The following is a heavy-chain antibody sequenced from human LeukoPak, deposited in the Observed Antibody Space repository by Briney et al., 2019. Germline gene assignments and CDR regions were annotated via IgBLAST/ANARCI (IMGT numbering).Heavy chain of an antibody. J-gene: IGHJ6*02. Sequence: ASVKVSCKACGYTFTSYDINWVRQATGQGLEWMGWMNPNSGNTGYAQKFQGSVTMTRNTSISPAYMALSSLTSEDTAVYYCARAYSSSGGGYYYGMDVWGQGTTVTVSS. V-gene: IGHV1-8*01. CDR2: MNPNSGNT. D-gene: IGHD6-13*01. CDR3: ARAYSSSGGGYYYGMDV. CDR1: GYTFTSYD.